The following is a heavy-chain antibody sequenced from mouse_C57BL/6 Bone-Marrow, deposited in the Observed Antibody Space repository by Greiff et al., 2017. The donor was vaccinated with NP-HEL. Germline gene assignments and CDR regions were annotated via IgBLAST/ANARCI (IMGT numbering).Heavy chain of an antibody. V-gene: IGHV3-6*01. CDR1: GYSITSGYY. Sequence: EVQLQESGPGLVKPSQSLSLTCSVTGYSITSGYYWNWIRQFPGNKLEWMGYISYDGSNNYNPSLKNRISITRDTSKNQFFLKLNSVTTEDTATYYCARLLLYYYAMDYWGQGTSVTVSS. CDR2: ISYDGSN. CDR3: ARLLLYYYAMDY. J-gene: IGHJ4*01. D-gene: IGHD1-1*01.